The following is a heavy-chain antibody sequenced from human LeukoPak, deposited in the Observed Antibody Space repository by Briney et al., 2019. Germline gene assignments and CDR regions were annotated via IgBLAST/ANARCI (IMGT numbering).Heavy chain of an antibody. Sequence: GASVKVSCKASGYTFTSYGISWVRQAPGQGLEWMGWISAYNGNTNYAQKLQGRVTMTTDTSTSTAYMELRSLRSDDTAVYYCARDPYYDSSVTNDYWGQGTLVTVSS. CDR3: ARDPYYDSSVTNDY. J-gene: IGHJ4*02. V-gene: IGHV1-18*01. D-gene: IGHD3-22*01. CDR1: GYTFTSYG. CDR2: ISAYNGNT.